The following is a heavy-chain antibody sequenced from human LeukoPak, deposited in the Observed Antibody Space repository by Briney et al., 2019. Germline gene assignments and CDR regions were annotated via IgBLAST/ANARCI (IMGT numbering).Heavy chain of an antibody. CDR3: ARDEFDGYNLGPSIY. V-gene: IGHV3-30*03. D-gene: IGHD5-24*01. CDR1: GFPFRDHA. CDR2: ISYDARHE. J-gene: IGHJ4*02. Sequence: GGSLRLSCEASGFPFRDHAMHGVRQAPGKGLEWVAVISYDARHENYADSVKGRFTVSRDDSRSTLYLQMNSLKTDDTAVYFCARDEFDGYNLGPSIYWGQGTLVTVSS.